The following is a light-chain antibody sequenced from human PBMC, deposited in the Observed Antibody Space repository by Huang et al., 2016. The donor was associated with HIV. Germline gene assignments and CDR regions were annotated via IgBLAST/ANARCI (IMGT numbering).Light chain of an antibody. Sequence: IILTQSPATLSVSPGEGATLPCRASQSIGTNLAWYQQGPGQAPRLLVYGASTRATGGPVRFSGSGSGTQFNLTLSSLQSEDFATYYCQHYSNWPPLTFGGGTKVDI. J-gene: IGKJ4*01. V-gene: IGKV3-15*01. CDR2: GAS. CDR1: QSIGTN. CDR3: QHYSNWPPLT.